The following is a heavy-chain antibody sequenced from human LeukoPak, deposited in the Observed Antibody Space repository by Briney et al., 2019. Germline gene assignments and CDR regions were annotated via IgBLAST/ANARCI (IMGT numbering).Heavy chain of an antibody. J-gene: IGHJ3*02. CDR1: GFTFSSYG. Sequence: QPGRSLRLSCAASGFTFSSYGMHWVRQAPGKGLEWVANIKQDGSEKYYVDSVKGRFTISRDNAKNSLYLQMNSLRAEDTAVYYCASYKRSVKGDAFDIWGQGAMVTVSS. CDR3: ASYKRSVKGDAFDI. V-gene: IGHV3-7*01. D-gene: IGHD1-1*01. CDR2: IKQDGSEK.